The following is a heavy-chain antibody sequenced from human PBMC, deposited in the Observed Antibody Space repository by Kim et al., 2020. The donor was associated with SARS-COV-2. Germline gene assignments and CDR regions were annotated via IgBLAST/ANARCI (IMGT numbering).Heavy chain of an antibody. J-gene: IGHJ6*02. Sequence: SETLSLTCTVSGDSFSSYYWSWIRQPPGKGLEWIGYIYYSGSTNYNPSLKSRVTISLDTSKNQFSLKLSSVTAADTAVYYCARDHAVTTFFGNYGMDVWGQGTTVTVSS. CDR2: IYYSGST. V-gene: IGHV4-59*01. CDR3: ARDHAVTTFFGNYGMDV. CDR1: GDSFSSYY. D-gene: IGHD4-17*01.